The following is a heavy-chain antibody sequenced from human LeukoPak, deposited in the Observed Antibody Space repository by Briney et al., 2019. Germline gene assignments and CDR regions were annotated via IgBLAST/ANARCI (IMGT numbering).Heavy chain of an antibody. V-gene: IGHV3-23*01. CDR3: AKGPYYYDSSGYSRRWFDP. D-gene: IGHD3-22*01. CDR1: GFTFSSYA. Sequence: GGSLRLSCAASGFTFSSYAMSWVRQAPGKGLEWVSAISGSGGSTYYADSVKGRFTVSRDNSKNTLYLQMSSLRAEDTAVYHCAKGPYYYDSSGYSRRWFDPWGQGTLVTVSS. J-gene: IGHJ5*02. CDR2: ISGSGGST.